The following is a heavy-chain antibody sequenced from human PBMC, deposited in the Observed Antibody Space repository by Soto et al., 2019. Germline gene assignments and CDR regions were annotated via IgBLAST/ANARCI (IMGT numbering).Heavy chain of an antibody. J-gene: IGHJ6*01. V-gene: IGHV1-69*13. D-gene: IGHD3-10*01. CDR2: IIPIFGTA. CDR1: GGTFSSYA. Sequence: ASVKVSCKASGGTFSSYAISWVRQAPGQGLEWMGGIIPIFGTANYAQKFQGRVTITADESTSTAYMELSSLRSEDTAVYYCAILDGAGSDYPRGMDVWGQGTRVTVAS. CDR3: AILDGAGSDYPRGMDV.